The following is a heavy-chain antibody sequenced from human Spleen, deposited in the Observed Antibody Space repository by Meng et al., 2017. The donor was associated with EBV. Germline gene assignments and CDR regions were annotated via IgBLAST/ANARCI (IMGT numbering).Heavy chain of an antibody. CDR3: ARDQPGWFDP. J-gene: IGHJ5*02. CDR1: GDSITSCGYS. V-gene: IGHV4-30-2*01. Sequence: GTGLVTPSHTPCMPCIVHGDSITSCGYSWTWIRQTPGKGLEWIGKICHSGTTYYNPSLKSRVTLSVDTSANQFSLKLTSLTAADTAVYYCARDQPGWFDPWGQGTLVTVSS. CDR2: ICHSGTT. D-gene: IGHD1-14*01.